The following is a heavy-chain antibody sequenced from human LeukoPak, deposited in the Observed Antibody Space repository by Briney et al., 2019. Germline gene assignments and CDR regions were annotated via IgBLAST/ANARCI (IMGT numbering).Heavy chain of an antibody. V-gene: IGHV3-7*02. CDR1: GLSFSTYW. CDR3: ASFNFGSGSHDH. J-gene: IGHJ4*02. D-gene: IGHD3-10*01. Sequence: GGSLRLSCAASGLSFSTYWMSWVRQAPGKGLEWVANIKRDGSETYYVDSVKGRFTISRDNAKKSLYLQMNSLRAEDTAVFYCASFNFGSGSHDHWGQGTVVTVS. CDR2: IKRDGSET.